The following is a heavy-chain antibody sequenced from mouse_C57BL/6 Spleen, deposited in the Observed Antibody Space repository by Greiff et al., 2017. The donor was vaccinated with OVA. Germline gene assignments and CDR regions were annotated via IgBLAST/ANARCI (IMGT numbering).Heavy chain of an antibody. Sequence: VQLQQSGPELVKPGASVKISCKASGYTFTDYYMNWVKQSHGKSLEWIGDINPNNGGTSYNQKFKGKATLTVDKSSSTAYMELRSLTSEDSAVYYCARAATVAMDYWGQGTSVTVSS. D-gene: IGHD1-1*01. CDR1: GYTFTDYY. CDR2: INPNNGGT. V-gene: IGHV1-26*01. J-gene: IGHJ4*01. CDR3: ARAATVAMDY.